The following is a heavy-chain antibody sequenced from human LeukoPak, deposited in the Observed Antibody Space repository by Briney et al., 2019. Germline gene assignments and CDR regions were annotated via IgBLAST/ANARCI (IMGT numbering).Heavy chain of an antibody. V-gene: IGHV1-69*11. CDR1: GGTFSSYA. CDR2: IIPILGTA. Sequence: GASVKVSCKASGGTFSSYAISWVRQAPGQGLEWMGRIIPILGTANYAQKFQGRVTITTDESTSTAYMELSSLRSEDTAVYYCARDRSEQWLVPGHFDYWGQGTLVTVSS. D-gene: IGHD6-19*01. CDR3: ARDRSEQWLVPGHFDY. J-gene: IGHJ4*02.